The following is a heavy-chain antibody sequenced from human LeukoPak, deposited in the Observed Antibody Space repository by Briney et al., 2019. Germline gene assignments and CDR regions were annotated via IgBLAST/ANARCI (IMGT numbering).Heavy chain of an antibody. CDR3: ARGGSESDY. V-gene: IGHV3-7*01. Sequence: GGSLRLSCAASGFNFNHHWMTWVRQSPGKGLEWVANIKEDGTEKNYVDSVKGRFTISRDNAKNSLYLQMNSLRAEDTALYYCARGGSESDYWGQGTLVAVSS. J-gene: IGHJ4*02. CDR1: GFNFNHHW. CDR2: IKEDGTEK.